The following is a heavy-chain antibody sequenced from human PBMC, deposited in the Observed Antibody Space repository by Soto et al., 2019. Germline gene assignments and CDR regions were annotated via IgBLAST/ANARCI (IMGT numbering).Heavy chain of an antibody. CDR2: ISSSSSYI. D-gene: IGHD3-3*01. J-gene: IGHJ6*02. Sequence: GSLRLSCAASGFTFSSYSMNWVRQAPGKGLEWVSSISSSSSYIYYADSVKGRFTISRDNAKNSLYLQMNSLRAEDTAVYYCARDAVYDFWSGYYSYYYYYGMDVWGQGTTVTVSS. V-gene: IGHV3-21*01. CDR1: GFTFSSYS. CDR3: ARDAVYDFWSGYYSYYYYYGMDV.